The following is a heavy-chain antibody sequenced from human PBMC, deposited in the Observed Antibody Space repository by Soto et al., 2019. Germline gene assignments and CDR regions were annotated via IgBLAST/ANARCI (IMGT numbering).Heavy chain of an antibody. CDR2: IYHSGST. CDR1: GGSISSSNW. CDR3: ATAGSGSFSATVYYGMDV. Sequence: SETLCRTCAVSGGSISSSNWWSWVRQPPGKGLEWIGEIYHSGSTNYNPSLKSRVTISVDKSKNQFSLKLSSVTAADTAVYYCATAGSGSFSATVYYGMDVWGQGTTVT. D-gene: IGHD3-10*01. J-gene: IGHJ6*02. V-gene: IGHV4-4*02.